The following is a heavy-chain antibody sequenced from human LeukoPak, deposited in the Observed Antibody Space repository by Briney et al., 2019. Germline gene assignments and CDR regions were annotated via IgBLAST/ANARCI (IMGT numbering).Heavy chain of an antibody. V-gene: IGHV4-39*01. Sequence: KPSETLSLTCNVSGGSISSGGYFWGWIRQPPGQGLEWIGNLYYSGNSYYNPSLKSRVTMSVDMSRNQFSLKLSSVTAADTAVYYCARHAGRSETLWYFDRWGRGTLVTVSS. J-gene: IGHJ2*01. CDR1: GGSISSGGYF. CDR3: ARHAGRSETLWYFDR. D-gene: IGHD3-3*01. CDR2: LYYSGNS.